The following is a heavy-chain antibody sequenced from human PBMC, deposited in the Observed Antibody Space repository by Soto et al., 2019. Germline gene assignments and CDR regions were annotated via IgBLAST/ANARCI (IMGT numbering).Heavy chain of an antibody. CDR1: GYTFTTYG. Sequence: QVQLVQSGAEVRKPGASVKVSCKASGYTFTTYGISWVRQAPGQGLEWMGWISGYNGHTKYAQKFQGRVTMTTETPTSTVYMDLRSVISDDTAVYYSAREGEMPYYYYGLDVWGQGTTVTVSS. CDR2: ISGYNGHT. CDR3: AREGEMPYYYYGLDV. V-gene: IGHV1-18*01. J-gene: IGHJ6*02. D-gene: IGHD3-16*01.